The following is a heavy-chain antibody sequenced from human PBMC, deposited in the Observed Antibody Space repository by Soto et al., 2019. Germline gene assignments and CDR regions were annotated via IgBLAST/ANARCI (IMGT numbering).Heavy chain of an antibody. J-gene: IGHJ3*02. V-gene: IGHV4-59*01. CDR1: SGSISRYY. CDR2: IYYSGST. D-gene: IGHD2-2*01. Sequence: QVQLQESGPGLVKPSVTLSLTCAVSSGSISRYYWSWIRQPPGKGLEWIGYIYYSGSTNYNPSLKSRVTISVDTSKNQFSLKLSSVTAADTAVYYCARGRGGWFNIQLLNPFDIWGQGTMVTVSS. CDR3: ARGRGGWFNIQLLNPFDI.